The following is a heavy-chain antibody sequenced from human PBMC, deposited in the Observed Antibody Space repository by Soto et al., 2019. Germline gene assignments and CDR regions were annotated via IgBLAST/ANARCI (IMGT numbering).Heavy chain of an antibody. J-gene: IGHJ3*02. CDR3: AREGTMHCSGGSCQNAFDI. V-gene: IGHV1-3*01. CDR1: GYTFTGYY. D-gene: IGHD2-15*01. Sequence: ASVKVSCKASGYTFTGYYMHWVRQAPGQRLEWMGWINASNGNTKYSQKFQGRVTMTRDTSASTAYMELSSLRSEDTAVYYCAREGTMHCSGGSCQNAFDIWGQGTMVTVSS. CDR2: INASNGNT.